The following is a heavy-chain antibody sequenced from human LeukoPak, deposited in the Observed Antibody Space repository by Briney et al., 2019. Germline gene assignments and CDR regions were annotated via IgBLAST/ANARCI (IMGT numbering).Heavy chain of an antibody. D-gene: IGHD3-22*01. V-gene: IGHV1-46*01. CDR3: ARVVPRYYDTSGANWFDP. CDR1: GYTFTGYY. Sequence: ASVTVSCKASGYTFTGYYMHWVRQAPGQGLEWMGIINPSSGSTSYAQKFQGRVTMTRDTSTSTVYLELSRLRSEDTAVYFCARVVPRYYDTSGANWFDPWGQGTLVTVSS. J-gene: IGHJ5*02. CDR2: INPSSGST.